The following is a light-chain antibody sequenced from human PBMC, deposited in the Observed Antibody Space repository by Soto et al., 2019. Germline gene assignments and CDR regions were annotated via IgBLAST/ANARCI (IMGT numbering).Light chain of an antibody. CDR2: EVS. CDR3: SSYTRSSTSYV. CDR1: SSDVGGYNY. V-gene: IGLV2-14*01. J-gene: IGLJ1*01. Sequence: SVQTEDRSVPGTPRKKITISCTGTSSDVGGYNYVSWYQQHPGKAPKLMIYEVSNRPSRVSNRFSGSKSGNTASLTISGLQAEDEADYYCSSYTRSSTSYVFGTGTKVTVL.